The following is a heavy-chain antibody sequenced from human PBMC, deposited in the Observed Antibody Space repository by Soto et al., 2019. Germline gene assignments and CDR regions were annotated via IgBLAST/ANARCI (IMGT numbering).Heavy chain of an antibody. J-gene: IGHJ4*02. V-gene: IGHV6-1*01. CDR1: GGSVSSNSAA. CDR3: ARGEQYSGRIFDY. Sequence: SQTLSLTCGISGGSVSSNSAAWNWLRQSPSRGLEWLGRTYYRSKWYNDYAVSVKSRITINPDTSKNHFSLQLNFVTPEDTAVYFCARGEQYSGRIFDYWGRGTLVTVSS. D-gene: IGHD1-26*01. CDR2: TYYRSKWYN.